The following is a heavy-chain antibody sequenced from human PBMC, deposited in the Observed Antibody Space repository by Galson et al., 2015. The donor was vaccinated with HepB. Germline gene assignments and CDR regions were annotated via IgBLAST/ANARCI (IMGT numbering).Heavy chain of an antibody. V-gene: IGHV3-30*04. Sequence: SLRLSCAASGFTFSSYAMHWVRQAPGKGLEWVAVISYDGSNKYYADSVKGRFTISRDNSKNTLYLQMNSLRAEDTAVYYCASGRDSRGLNDYWGQGTLVTVSS. CDR2: ISYDGSNK. CDR1: GFTFSSYA. J-gene: IGHJ4*02. D-gene: IGHD6-19*01. CDR3: ASGRDSRGLNDY.